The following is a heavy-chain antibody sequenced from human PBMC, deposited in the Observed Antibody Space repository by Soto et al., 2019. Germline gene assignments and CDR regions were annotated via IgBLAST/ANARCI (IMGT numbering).Heavy chain of an antibody. CDR2: ISWNSGSI. V-gene: IGHV3-9*01. Sequence: EVQLVESGGGLVQPGRSLRLSCAASGFTFDDYAMHWVRQAPGKGLEWVSGISWNSGSIGYADSVKGRFTISRDNAKNSLYLQMYSLRAEDTALYYCAKVLDSSGYYPDGFDYWGQGTLVTVSS. CDR3: AKVLDSSGYYPDGFDY. CDR1: GFTFDDYA. D-gene: IGHD3-22*01. J-gene: IGHJ4*02.